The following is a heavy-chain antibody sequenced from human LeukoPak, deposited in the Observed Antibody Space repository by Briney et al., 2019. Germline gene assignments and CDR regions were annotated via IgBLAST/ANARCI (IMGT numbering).Heavy chain of an antibody. CDR2: ISGSGGST. V-gene: IGHV3-23*01. D-gene: IGHD3-3*01. CDR3: AKGGPSRPSSIFGATWKADTFDI. J-gene: IGHJ3*02. Sequence: SGGSLRLSCAASGFTFSSYAMSWVRQAPGKGLEWVSAISGSGGSTYYADSVKGRFTISRDNSKNTLYVQMNSLRAEDTAVYYCAKGGPSRPSSIFGATWKADTFDIWGQGTMVTVSS. CDR1: GFTFSSYA.